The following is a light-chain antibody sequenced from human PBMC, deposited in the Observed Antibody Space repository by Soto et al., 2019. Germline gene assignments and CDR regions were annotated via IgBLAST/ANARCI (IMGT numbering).Light chain of an antibody. CDR2: EVN. J-gene: IGLJ3*02. CDR3: SSYTGTTVM. Sequence: QSVLTQPPSASGSPGQSVTISCTGTSRGFGGYNYVSWYQQHPGKAPKLLIYEVNKRPSGVPDRFSGSQSGNAASLTVSGLQSEDEADYYCSSYTGTTVMFGGGTKLTVL. V-gene: IGLV2-8*01. CDR1: SRGFGGYNY.